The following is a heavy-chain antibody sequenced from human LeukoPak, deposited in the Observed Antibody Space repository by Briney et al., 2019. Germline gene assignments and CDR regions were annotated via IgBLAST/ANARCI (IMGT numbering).Heavy chain of an antibody. Sequence: SQTLSLTCAVSGDSVSSNSAAWNWIRQSPSRGLEWLGRTYHRSKWYNDYAVSVKSRITINPDTSKNQFSLQLNSVTPEDTAVYYCARDRYDSSGYYLTPFDYWGQGTLVTVSS. V-gene: IGHV6-1*01. J-gene: IGHJ4*02. CDR3: ARDRYDSSGYYLTPFDY. D-gene: IGHD3-22*01. CDR1: GDSVSSNSAA. CDR2: TYHRSKWYN.